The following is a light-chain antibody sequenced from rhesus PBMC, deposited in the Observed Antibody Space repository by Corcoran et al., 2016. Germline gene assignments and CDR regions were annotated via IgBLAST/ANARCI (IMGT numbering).Light chain of an antibody. CDR3: YQHSSGYS. J-gene: IGKJ2*01. Sequence: QVILTQSPASLSLSPGERATLSCRASQSVSSHLAWYQQRPGQAPRLLIYGASSRAHGIPDRFIGSGSGKAFSLTISSLEPEDVGVYHCYQHSSGYSFGQGTKVEIK. CDR1: QSVSSH. CDR2: GAS. V-gene: IGKV3-10*01.